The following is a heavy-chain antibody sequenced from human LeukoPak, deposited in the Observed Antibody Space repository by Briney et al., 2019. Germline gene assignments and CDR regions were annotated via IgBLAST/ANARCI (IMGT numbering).Heavy chain of an antibody. Sequence: GASVKVSCKASGYTFTSYGISWVRQAPGQGLEWMGWISAYNGNTNYAQKLQGRVTMTTDTSTSTAYMELRSLRSDDTAVYYCARVSRQQLRQYYYYYYMDVWGKGTTVTVSS. D-gene: IGHD6-13*01. CDR1: GYTFTSYG. CDR3: ARVSRQQLRQYYYYYYMDV. CDR2: ISAYNGNT. J-gene: IGHJ6*03. V-gene: IGHV1-18*01.